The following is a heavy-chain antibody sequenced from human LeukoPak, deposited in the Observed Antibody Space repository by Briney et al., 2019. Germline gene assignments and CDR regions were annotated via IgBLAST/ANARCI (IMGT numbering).Heavy chain of an antibody. CDR2: ISWNSGNI. D-gene: IGHD5-12*01. V-gene: IGHV3-9*01. J-gene: IGHJ4*02. CDR1: GFTFDDYG. Sequence: GGSLRLSCAASGFTFDDYGMHWVRQPPGKGLEWVSGISWNSGNIGYADSVKGRFTISRDNAKNSLYLQMNSLRAEDTALYYCAKVDGYNRGLYDYWGQGTLVTVSS. CDR3: AKVDGYNRGLYDY.